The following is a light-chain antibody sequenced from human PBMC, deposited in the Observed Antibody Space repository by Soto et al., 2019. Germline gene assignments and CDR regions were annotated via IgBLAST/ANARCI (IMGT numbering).Light chain of an antibody. CDR1: SSDVGVYNY. V-gene: IGLV2-14*01. CDR2: EVS. CDR3: SSYTSSSTPSV. Sequence: QSVLTQPASVSGSPGQSITISCTGTSSDVGVYNYVSWYQQHPGKAPKLMIYEVSNRPSGVSNRFSGSKSGNTASLTISGLQAEDEADYYCSSYTSSSTPSVFGTGPKVTVL. J-gene: IGLJ1*01.